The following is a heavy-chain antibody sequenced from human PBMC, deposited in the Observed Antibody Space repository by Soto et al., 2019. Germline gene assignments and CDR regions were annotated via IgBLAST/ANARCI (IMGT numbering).Heavy chain of an antibody. CDR2: INPNSGGT. CDR3: AIGRAAHTYYFDY. V-gene: IGHV1-2*02. CDR1: GYTFTGYY. J-gene: IGHJ4*02. Sequence: ASVKVSCKASGYTFTGYYMHWVRQAPGQGLEWMGWINPNSGGTNYAQKFQGRVTMTRDTSISTAYMELSRLRSDDTAVDYCAIGRAAHTYYFDYWGQGTLVTVSS. D-gene: IGHD6-6*01.